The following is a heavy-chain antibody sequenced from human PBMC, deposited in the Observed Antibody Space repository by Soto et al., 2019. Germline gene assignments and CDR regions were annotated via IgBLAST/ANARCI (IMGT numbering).Heavy chain of an antibody. Sequence: PSETLSLTCTVSGGSISSGGYYWSWIRQHPGKGLEWIGYIYYSGSTYYNPSLKSRVTISVDTPKNQFSLKLSSVTAADTAVYYCARDPHGVDAFDIWGQGTMVTVSS. D-gene: IGHD4-17*01. V-gene: IGHV4-31*03. J-gene: IGHJ3*02. CDR3: ARDPHGVDAFDI. CDR2: IYYSGST. CDR1: GGSISSGGYY.